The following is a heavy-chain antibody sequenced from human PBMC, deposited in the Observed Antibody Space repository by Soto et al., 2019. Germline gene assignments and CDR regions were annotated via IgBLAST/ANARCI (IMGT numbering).Heavy chain of an antibody. CDR1: GGSVSSGSYY. Sequence: PSETLSLTCTVSGGSVSSGSYYWSWIRQPPGKGLEWIGYIYYSGSTNYNPSLKSRVTISVDTSKNQFSLKLSSVTAADTAVYYCAREGAYHYFDYWGQGTLVTVSS. CDR3: AREGAYHYFDY. J-gene: IGHJ4*02. CDR2: IYYSGST. D-gene: IGHD2-2*01. V-gene: IGHV4-61*01.